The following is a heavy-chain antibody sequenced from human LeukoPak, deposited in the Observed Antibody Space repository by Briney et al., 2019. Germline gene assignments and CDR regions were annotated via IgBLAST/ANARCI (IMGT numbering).Heavy chain of an antibody. V-gene: IGHV3-7*01. J-gene: IGHJ4*02. CDR2: IKQDGSEK. D-gene: IGHD3-16*01. Sequence: PGGSLRLSCVASGFTFSSYWMSWVRQAPGKGLEWVANIKQDGSEKYYVDSVKGRFTISRDNAKNSLYLQMNSLRAEDTAVYYCARVYNFLVGDYDYVWGSPAMYYFDYWGQGTLVTVSS. CDR1: GFTFSSYW. CDR3: ARVYNFLVGDYDYVWGSPAMYYFDY.